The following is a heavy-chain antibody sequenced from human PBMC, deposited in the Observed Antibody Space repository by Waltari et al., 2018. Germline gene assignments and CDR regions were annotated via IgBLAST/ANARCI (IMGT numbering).Heavy chain of an antibody. V-gene: IGHV1-24*01. J-gene: IGHJ4*02. Sequence: QVQLVQSGAEVKKPGASVKVSCKVSGYTLTELSMHWVRPAPGKGLEWMGGFDPEDGETIYAQKFQGRVTMTEDTSTDTAYMELSSLRSEDTAVYYCATDLGCSGGSCYSGVRWGQGTLVTVSS. D-gene: IGHD2-15*01. CDR2: FDPEDGET. CDR1: GYTLTELS. CDR3: ATDLGCSGGSCYSGVR.